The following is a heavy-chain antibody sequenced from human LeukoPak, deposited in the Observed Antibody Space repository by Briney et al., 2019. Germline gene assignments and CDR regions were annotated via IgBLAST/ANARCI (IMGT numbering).Heavy chain of an antibody. D-gene: IGHD4/OR15-4a*01. Sequence: PSEALSLTCTVSGGSIRSFFWSWIRQPAGKGLEWLGRIYSSGSAHYNPSLKGRMSLSLDTSKSQVSLSLTSVTAADTAVYFCATDIVGASSVGFDVWGRGTTVTVSS. J-gene: IGHJ3*01. CDR3: ATDIVGASSVGFDV. V-gene: IGHV4-4*07. CDR2: IYSSGSA. CDR1: GGSIRSFF.